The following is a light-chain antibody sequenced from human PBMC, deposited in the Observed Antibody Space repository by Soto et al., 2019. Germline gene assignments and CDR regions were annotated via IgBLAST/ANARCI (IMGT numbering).Light chain of an antibody. V-gene: IGKV3-20*01. J-gene: IGKJ5*01. CDR1: QSVSSSY. CDR2: GAS. CDR3: QQYGSSPPIT. Sequence: EIVLTQSPGTLSLSPGERATLSCRASQSVSSSYLAWYQQKPGQAPRLLIYGASSRATGIPDRFSGSGSGTDFTLTISRLEPEVFAVYYCQQYGSSPPITCGQGTRLEIK.